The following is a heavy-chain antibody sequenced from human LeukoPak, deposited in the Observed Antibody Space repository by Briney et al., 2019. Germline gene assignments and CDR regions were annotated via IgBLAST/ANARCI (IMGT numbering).Heavy chain of an antibody. CDR2: IYYSGST. CDR1: GGSISSSSYY. CDR3: ARMKYSGSYWDY. Sequence: PSETLSLTCTVSGGSISSSSYYWGWIRQPPGRGLEWIGSIYYSGSTYYNPSLKSRVTISVDTSKNQFSLKLGSVTAADTAVYYCARMKYSGSYWDYWGQGTLVTVSS. J-gene: IGHJ4*02. V-gene: IGHV4-39*01. D-gene: IGHD1-26*01.